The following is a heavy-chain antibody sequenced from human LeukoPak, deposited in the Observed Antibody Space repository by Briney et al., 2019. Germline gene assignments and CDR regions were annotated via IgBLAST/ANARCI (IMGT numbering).Heavy chain of an antibody. Sequence: SETLSLTCAVSGYSISSDYYWGWIRQPPGKGLEWIGTISQSGSTYYNPSLKSRVSISMDTLKNQLSLKLSIVTAADTAVYYCARRPRYCTTTSVRVGAVDMWGQGTMVTVSS. V-gene: IGHV4-38-2*01. CDR3: ARRPRYCTTTSVRVGAVDM. J-gene: IGHJ3*02. CDR2: ISQSGST. CDR1: GYSISSDYY. D-gene: IGHD2-2*01.